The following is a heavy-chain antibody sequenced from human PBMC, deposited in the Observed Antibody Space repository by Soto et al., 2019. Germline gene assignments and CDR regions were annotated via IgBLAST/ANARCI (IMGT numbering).Heavy chain of an antibody. CDR2: ISYDENKR. J-gene: IGHJ5*02. CDR1: GFSLRNYD. V-gene: IGHV3-30-3*01. D-gene: IGHD5-18*01. CDR3: ARAMDTAMASKDNWFDP. Sequence: QVQLVESGGGVVQPGRSLRLSCAASGFSLRNYDMHWVRQAPGKGLEWVAVISYDENKRYYTDSVKGRFTISRDNSKNXXYLQVNSLRAEDTAVYYCARAMDTAMASKDNWFDPWGQGTLVTVSS.